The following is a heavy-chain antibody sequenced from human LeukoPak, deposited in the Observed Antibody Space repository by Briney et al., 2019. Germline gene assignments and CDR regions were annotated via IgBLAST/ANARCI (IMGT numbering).Heavy chain of an antibody. D-gene: IGHD3-3*01. CDR3: ARGGFTIFGVVINP. CDR1: GFTFSSYA. Sequence: GGSLRLSCAASGFTFSSYAMSWVRQAPGKGLEWVSAISGSGGSTYYADSVKGRFTISRDNSKNTLYLQMNSPRAEDTAVYYCARGGFTIFGVVINPWGQGTLVTVSS. J-gene: IGHJ5*02. V-gene: IGHV3-23*01. CDR2: ISGSGGST.